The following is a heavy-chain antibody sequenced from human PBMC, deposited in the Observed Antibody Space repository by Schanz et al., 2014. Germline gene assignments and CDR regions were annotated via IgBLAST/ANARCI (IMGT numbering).Heavy chain of an antibody. J-gene: IGHJ4*02. V-gene: IGHV3-7*01. CDR3: VKVGYTNWSRED. CDR2: INQAASVQ. Sequence: EVQLVEYGGGLVQPGESLRLSCAASGFTFSAYWMAWVRQAPGKGLEWVAGINQAASVQYYVDSVKGRFTISRDDAKNPHYLQLSTVRIEDTAVFYCVKVGYTNWSREDWGQGILVTVSS. D-gene: IGHD6-13*01. CDR1: GFTFSAYW.